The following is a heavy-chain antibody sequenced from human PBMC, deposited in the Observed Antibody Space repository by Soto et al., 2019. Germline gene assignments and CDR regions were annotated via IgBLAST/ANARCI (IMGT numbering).Heavy chain of an antibody. V-gene: IGHV4-31*03. D-gene: IGHD3-22*01. J-gene: IGHJ5*02. CDR1: GGSISDGYY. Sequence: PSETLSLTCTVSGGSISDGYYWSWIRQHPGKGLEWIGSISDSWSTSYNPSLKSRLTISVDTSKNQFSLNLRSVTAADTAVYYCARRDRSGFSYWLDAWGQGTLVTVS. CDR3: ARRDRSGFSYWLDA. CDR2: ISDSWST.